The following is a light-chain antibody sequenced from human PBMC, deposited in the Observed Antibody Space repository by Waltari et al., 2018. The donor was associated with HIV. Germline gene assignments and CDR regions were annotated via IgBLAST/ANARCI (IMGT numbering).Light chain of an antibody. V-gene: IGLV1-47*01. CDR2: RGD. J-gene: IGLJ3*02. CDR1: TSNIPRDS. Sequence: TQSPSASGAPGQRVTLTCSAVTSNIPRDSTYWYQQVPGTAPKLLIFRGDQRPSGVPDRFSGSKSGASSSLAISGLQSDDEADYYCAAWTDIMSGWLFGGGTKLTVL. CDR3: AAWTDIMSGWL.